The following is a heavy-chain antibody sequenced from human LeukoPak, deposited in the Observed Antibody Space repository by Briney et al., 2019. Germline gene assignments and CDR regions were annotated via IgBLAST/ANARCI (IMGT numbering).Heavy chain of an antibody. J-gene: IGHJ4*02. D-gene: IGHD4-17*01. CDR2: IRRKIYGGTT. Sequence: PGGSLRLSCTASGFIFGDYQMSRVRQAPGKGLEWVGFIRRKIYGGTTEYAASVKGRCTISRDDSESIAYLEMNSLKTEDTAVYYCTRDVTTFDYWGQGTLVTVSS. CDR3: TRDVTTFDY. CDR1: GFIFGDYQ. V-gene: IGHV3-49*04.